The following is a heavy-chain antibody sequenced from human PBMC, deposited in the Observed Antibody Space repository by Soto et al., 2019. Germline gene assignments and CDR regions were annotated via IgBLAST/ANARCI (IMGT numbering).Heavy chain of an antibody. V-gene: IGHV3-33*01. CDR3: ARESRATLELDY. Sequence: GGSLRLSCAAPGFTFSSYGMHWVRQAPGKGLEWVAVIWYDGSNKYYADSVKGRFTISRDNSKNTLYLQMNSLRAEDTAVYYCARESRATLELDYWGQGTLVTVSS. CDR1: GFTFSSYG. J-gene: IGHJ4*02. CDR2: IWYDGSNK. D-gene: IGHD5-12*01.